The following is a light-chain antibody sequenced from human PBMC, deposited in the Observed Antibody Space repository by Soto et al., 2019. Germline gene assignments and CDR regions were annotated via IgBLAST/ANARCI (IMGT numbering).Light chain of an antibody. CDR3: QQSSNWPLT. CDR2: DAS. CDR1: QSVSSC. J-gene: IGKJ4*01. V-gene: IGKV3-11*01. Sequence: EIVLTQSPATLSLSPGERATLSCRASQSVSSCLAWYQQKPGQAPRLLIYDASNRATGIPARFSGSGSGTDFPLTLSSLEPEDFAVYYCQQSSNWPLTFGGGTKVEIK.